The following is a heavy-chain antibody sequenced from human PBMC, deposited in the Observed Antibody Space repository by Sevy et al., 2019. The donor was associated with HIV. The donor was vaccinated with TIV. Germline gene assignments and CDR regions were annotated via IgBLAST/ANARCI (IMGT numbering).Heavy chain of an antibody. J-gene: IGHJ6*02. V-gene: IGHV3-48*03. CDR3: ARDLPGDSRMDV. Sequence: GGSLRLSCAASGFSFSSYEMNWVRQAPGKGLEWFSYISSSGTTIYYADSVRGRFTVSRENAKNSLYLQMNSLRGEDTSLYYCARDLPGDSRMDVWGQGTTVTVSS. CDR1: GFSFSSYE. D-gene: IGHD3-22*01. CDR2: ISSSGTTI.